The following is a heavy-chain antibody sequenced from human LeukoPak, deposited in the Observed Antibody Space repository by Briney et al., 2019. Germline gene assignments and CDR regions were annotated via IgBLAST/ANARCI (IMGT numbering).Heavy chain of an antibody. CDR1: GFTFSNYA. J-gene: IGHJ4*02. D-gene: IGHD4-17*01. Sequence: GGSLRLSCAASGFTFSNYALTWVRQSPGEGLEWGSVIYSGGSTYYADSVKGRFTISRDNSKNSLYLQLNSLRAEDTAVYFCARDMTTVTTGDYWARGPLVTVPS. V-gene: IGHV3-66*01. CDR3: ARDMTTVTTGDY. CDR2: IYSGGST.